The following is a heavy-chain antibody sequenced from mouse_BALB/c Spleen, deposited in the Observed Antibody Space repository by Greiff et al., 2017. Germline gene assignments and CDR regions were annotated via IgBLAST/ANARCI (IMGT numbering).Heavy chain of an antibody. D-gene: IGHD2-1*01. CDR2: ISSGGST. J-gene: IGHJ4*01. CDR3: ARAYGNYAYYAMDY. V-gene: IGHV5-6-5*01. CDR1: GFTFSSYA. Sequence: EVMLVESGGGLVKPGGSLKLSCAASGFTFSSYAMSWVRQTPEKRLEWVASISSGGSTYYPDSVKGRFTISRDNARKILYLQMSSLRSEDTAMYYCARAYGNYAYYAMDYWGQGTSVTVSS.